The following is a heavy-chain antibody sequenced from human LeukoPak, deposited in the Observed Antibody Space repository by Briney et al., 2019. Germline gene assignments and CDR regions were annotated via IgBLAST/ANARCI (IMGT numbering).Heavy chain of an antibody. CDR3: ARHSNGWSEGTY. D-gene: IGHD6-19*01. V-gene: IGHV3-7*03. CDR2: IKQDGSEK. J-gene: IGHJ4*02. CDR1: GFTFSNYW. Sequence: GGSLRLSCAASGFTFSNYWMTWVRQAPGKGLERVANIKQDGSEKNYVDSVKGRFTISRDNAKNSLYLQMNSLRAEDTAVYYCARHSNGWSEGTYWGQGTLVTVTS.